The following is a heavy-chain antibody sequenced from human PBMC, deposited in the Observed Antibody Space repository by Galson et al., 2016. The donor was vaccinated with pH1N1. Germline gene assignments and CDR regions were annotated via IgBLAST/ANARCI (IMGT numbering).Heavy chain of an antibody. D-gene: IGHD5-12*01. CDR1: GFGFSSYA. J-gene: IGHJ3*02. V-gene: IGHV3-23*01. Sequence: SLRLSCAASGFGFSSYAMSWVRQAPGKGLEWVSSVSGSGGYTYDADSVKGRFTISRDNSNSTLYLQMNSLRVEDTALYYCAKANFGGYDLEAFDIGGQGTSVTVSS. CDR2: VSGSGGYT. CDR3: AKANFGGYDLEAFDI.